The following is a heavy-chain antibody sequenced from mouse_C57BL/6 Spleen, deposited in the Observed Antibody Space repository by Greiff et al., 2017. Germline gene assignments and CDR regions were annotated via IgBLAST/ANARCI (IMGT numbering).Heavy chain of an antibody. CDR3: ARYWGSGDYYAMDY. V-gene: IGHV1-61*01. J-gene: IGHJ4*01. D-gene: IGHD1-1*02. CDR1: GYTFTSYW. Sequence: QVQLKQSGAELVRPGSSVKLSCKASGYTFTSYWMDWVKQRPGQGLEWIGNIYPSDSETHYNQKFKDKATLTVDKSSSTAYMQLSSLTSEDSAVYYCARYWGSGDYYAMDYWGQGTSVTVSS. CDR2: IYPSDSET.